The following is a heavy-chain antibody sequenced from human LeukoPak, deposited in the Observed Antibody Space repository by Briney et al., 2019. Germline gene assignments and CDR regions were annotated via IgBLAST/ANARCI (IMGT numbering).Heavy chain of an antibody. CDR3: AIMHGYYDGSGYWVQ. CDR2: ITPNADRT. Sequence: TGGSLRLSCAASGFTFGSYGMSWVRQAPGKGLEWVSFITPNADRTSYADSVEDRFAISRDNPRNTLYMQMNSLRDEDTAVYYCAIMHGYYDGSGYWVQWGQGTLVTVSP. CDR1: GFTFGSYG. V-gene: IGHV3-23*01. D-gene: IGHD3-22*01. J-gene: IGHJ1*01.